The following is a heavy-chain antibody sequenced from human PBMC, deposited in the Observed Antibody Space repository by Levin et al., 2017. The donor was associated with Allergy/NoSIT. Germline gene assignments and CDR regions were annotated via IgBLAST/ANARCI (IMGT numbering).Heavy chain of an antibody. CDR2: ISSTGSTI. CDR1: GFTFSSYE. J-gene: IGHJ4*02. CDR3: ARQLGNFWSGYNYFDY. D-gene: IGHD3-3*01. Sequence: GESLKISCAASGFTFSSYEMNWVRRAPGKGLEWVSYISSTGSTIYSADSVKGRFTISRDNAKNSLYLQMNSLRAEDTAVYYCARQLGNFWSGYNYFDYWGQGTLVTVSS. V-gene: IGHV3-48*03.